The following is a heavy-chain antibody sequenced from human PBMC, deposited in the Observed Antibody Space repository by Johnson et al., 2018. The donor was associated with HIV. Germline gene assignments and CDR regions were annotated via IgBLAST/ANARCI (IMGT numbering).Heavy chain of an antibody. V-gene: IGHV3-20*01. CDR2: INWNGGST. CDR1: GFTFDDHG. D-gene: IGHD6-6*01. J-gene: IGHJ3*02. CDR3: AREGIAARLAAFDI. Sequence: MQLVESGGGVVRPGGSLRLSCAASGFTFDDHGMSWVRQAPGKGLEWVSGINWNGGSTGYAASVKGRFTISSDNAKNSLQLQMKRLRAEDTAVYNCAREGIAARLAAFDIWGQGTMVTVSS.